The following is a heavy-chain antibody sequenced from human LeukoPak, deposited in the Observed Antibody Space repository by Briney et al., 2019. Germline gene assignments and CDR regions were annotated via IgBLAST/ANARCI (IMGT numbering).Heavy chain of an antibody. Sequence: PGGSLRLSCAASGFTFSSHAMSWVRQAPGKGLEWVSGISGSGGSTYYADSVKGRFTVSRDNSKNMLYLQMNSLRAEDTAVYYCAKQTIAAAGPAYYYGMDVWGQGTTVTVSS. CDR1: GFTFSSHA. J-gene: IGHJ6*02. CDR2: ISGSGGST. CDR3: AKQTIAAAGPAYYYGMDV. D-gene: IGHD6-13*01. V-gene: IGHV3-23*01.